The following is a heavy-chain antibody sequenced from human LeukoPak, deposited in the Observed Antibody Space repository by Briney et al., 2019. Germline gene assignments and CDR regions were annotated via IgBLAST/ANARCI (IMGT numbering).Heavy chain of an antibody. CDR2: INSDGGST. J-gene: IGHJ4*02. CDR1: GFTFSSYW. CDR3: ARTRGLLLPDY. V-gene: IGHV3-74*01. D-gene: IGHD3-3*01. Sequence: GGSLRLSCAASGFTFSSYWMHWVRQAPGKGLVWVPRINSDGGSTSYADSVKGRFTISRDNAKNTLDLQMNSLRAEDTAVYYCARTRGLLLPDYWGQGTLVTVSS.